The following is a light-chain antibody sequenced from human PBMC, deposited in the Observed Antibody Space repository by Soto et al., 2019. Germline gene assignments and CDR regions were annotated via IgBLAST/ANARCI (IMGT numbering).Light chain of an antibody. V-gene: IGLV8-61*01. CDR1: SGSVSTSYY. Sequence: QAVVSQEPSFSVSPGGTVTLTCGLSSGSVSTSYYPSWYQQTPGQAPRTLIYSTNTRSSGVPDRFSGSMLGNKAALTITGAQADDESDYYCVLYIGSGISVFGGGTKLTVL. J-gene: IGLJ2*01. CDR3: VLYIGSGISV. CDR2: STN.